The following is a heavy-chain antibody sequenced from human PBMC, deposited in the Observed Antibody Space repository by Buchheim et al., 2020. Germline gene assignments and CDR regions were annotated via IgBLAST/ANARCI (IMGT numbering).Heavy chain of an antibody. V-gene: IGHV4-39*07. J-gene: IGHJ4*02. D-gene: IGHD5-12*01. Sequence: HLQLQESGPGLVKPSETLSLTCTVSGASIGTSDYYCGWVRQPPGKGLEWIATVYYSGSTYYSPSLKSRVSISIDTSRNQFSLRLKSVTAADTAVYYCARDAATRVDSSQVFVYWGQGAL. CDR3: ARDAATRVDSSQVFVY. CDR2: VYYSGST. CDR1: GASIGTSDYY.